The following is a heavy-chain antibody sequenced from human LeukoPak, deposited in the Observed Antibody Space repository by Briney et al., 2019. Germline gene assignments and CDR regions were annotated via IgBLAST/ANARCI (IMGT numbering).Heavy chain of an antibody. V-gene: IGHV1-8*01. CDR1: GYTFTSYD. D-gene: IGHD3-3*01. Sequence: ASVKVSCKVSGYTFTSYDINWVRQATGQGLEWMGWMNPNSGNTGYAQKFQGRVTMTRNTSISTAYMELSSLRSEDTAVYYCARRRGTYYDFWSGYYAYWGQGTLVTVSS. J-gene: IGHJ4*02. CDR2: MNPNSGNT. CDR3: ARRRGTYYDFWSGYYAY.